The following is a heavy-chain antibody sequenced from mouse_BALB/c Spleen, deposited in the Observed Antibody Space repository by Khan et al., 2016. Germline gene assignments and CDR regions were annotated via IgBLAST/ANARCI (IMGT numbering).Heavy chain of an antibody. J-gene: IGHJ3*01. Sequence: QIQLVQSGPELKKPGETVKISCKASGYTFTNYGMNWVKQAPGKGLKWMGWINTYTGEPTYADDFKGRFAFSLETSASPAYLQINNLKNEDTATYFGARDVITTSGASAYWGQGTLVTVSA. CDR2: INTYTGEP. CDR3: ARDVITTSGASAY. CDR1: GYTFTNYG. D-gene: IGHD2-4*01. V-gene: IGHV9-3-1*01.